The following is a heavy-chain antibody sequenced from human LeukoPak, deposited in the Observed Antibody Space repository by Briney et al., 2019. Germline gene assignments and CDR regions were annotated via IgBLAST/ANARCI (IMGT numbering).Heavy chain of an antibody. CDR2: ISGSGGST. CDR3: AKKFARYYGMDV. Sequence: GGSLRLSCAASGFTFSSYAMSWVRQAPGKGLEWVSAISGSGGSTYYADSVKGRFTISRDNSKNTLYLQMNSLGAEDTAVYYCAKKFARYYGMDVWGQGTTVTVSS. J-gene: IGHJ6*02. CDR1: GFTFSSYA. V-gene: IGHV3-23*01. D-gene: IGHD3-10*01.